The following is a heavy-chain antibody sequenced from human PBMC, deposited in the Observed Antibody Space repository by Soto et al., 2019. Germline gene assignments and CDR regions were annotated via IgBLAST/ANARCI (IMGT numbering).Heavy chain of an antibody. Sequence: GGSLRLSCAASGFTFSSYSIHWVRQAPGKGLEWVSSISGSSTYIFYADSVKGRFTISRDNAKNSLYLQMNSLRAEDTAVYYCTRAPPDVVESSPSGYWGKETLVTVP. V-gene: IGHV3-21*01. J-gene: IGHJ4*02. D-gene: IGHD2-15*01. CDR1: GFTFSSYS. CDR3: TRAPPDVVESSPSGY. CDR2: ISGSSTYI.